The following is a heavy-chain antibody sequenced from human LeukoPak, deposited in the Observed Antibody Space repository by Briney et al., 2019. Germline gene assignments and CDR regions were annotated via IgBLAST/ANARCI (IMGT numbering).Heavy chain of an antibody. J-gene: IGHJ4*02. D-gene: IGHD5-18*01. Sequence: PGGSLRLSCAASGFTFSSHWMNWVRQAPGKGLEWVAVIWYDGSKEYYADSVKGRFTISRDNSKNTLYLQMNSLRAEDTAVYYCARDKSYGKEYWGQGTLVTVSS. CDR3: ARDKSYGKEY. V-gene: IGHV3-33*08. CDR2: IWYDGSKE. CDR1: GFTFSSHW.